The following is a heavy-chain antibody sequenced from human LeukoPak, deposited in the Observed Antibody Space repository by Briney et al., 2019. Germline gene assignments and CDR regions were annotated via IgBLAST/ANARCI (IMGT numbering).Heavy chain of an antibody. V-gene: IGHV4-39*01. CDR3: AYGLAAAGLY. CDR1: GGSISSSSYY. D-gene: IGHD6-13*01. CDR2: IYHSGST. J-gene: IGHJ4*02. Sequence: KPSETLSLTCTVSGGSISSSSYYWGWIRQPPGKGLEWIGSIYHSGSTYYNPSLKSRVTISVDTSKNQFSLKLSSVTAADTAVYYCAYGLAAAGLYWGQGTLVTVSS.